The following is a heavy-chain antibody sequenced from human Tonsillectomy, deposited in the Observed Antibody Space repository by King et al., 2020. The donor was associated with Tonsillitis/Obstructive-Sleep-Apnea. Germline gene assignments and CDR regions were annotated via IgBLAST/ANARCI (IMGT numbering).Heavy chain of an antibody. V-gene: IGHV4-34*01. CDR3: ARSASGGDYFDC. CDR2: INHSGRT. D-gene: IGHD3-10*01. Sequence: VQLQQWGAGLLKPSETLSLTCAVYGGSFSDYYWSWIRQPPGKGLEWIGEINHSGRTKYNPSLKSRVTISVDTSKNQFSLKLTSVTAADTAVYNCARSASGGDYFDCWGLGTLVTVSS. J-gene: IGHJ4*02. CDR1: GGSFSDYY.